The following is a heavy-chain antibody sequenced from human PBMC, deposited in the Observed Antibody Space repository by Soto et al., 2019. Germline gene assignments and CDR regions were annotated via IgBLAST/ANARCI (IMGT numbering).Heavy chain of an antibody. CDR1: GGSISSSNW. Sequence: SETLSLTCAVSGGSISSSNWWSWVRQPPGKGLEWIGEIYHSGSTNYNPSLKSRVTISVDKSKNQFSLKLSSLTAADTAVYYCARSVPGSRGFDIWGQGTMVTVSS. CDR2: IYHSGST. CDR3: ARSVPGSRGFDI. V-gene: IGHV4-4*02. J-gene: IGHJ3*02. D-gene: IGHD7-27*01.